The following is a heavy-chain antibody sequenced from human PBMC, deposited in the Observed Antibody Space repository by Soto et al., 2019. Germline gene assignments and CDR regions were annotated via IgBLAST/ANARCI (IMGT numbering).Heavy chain of an antibody. CDR3: VRQGYGPLHGLVDV. CDR1: GGSMSGYY. CDR2: VHDSWGA. D-gene: IGHD5-18*01. V-gene: IGHV4-59*08. Sequence: SETLSLTCTPSGGSMSGYYWSWIRLPPGKPMEWIGYVHDSWGAAYNPSFRSRVAISLDTSKSQFSLSLTSVSATDTAMYYCVRQGYGPLHGLVDVWGQGTTVT. J-gene: IGHJ6*02.